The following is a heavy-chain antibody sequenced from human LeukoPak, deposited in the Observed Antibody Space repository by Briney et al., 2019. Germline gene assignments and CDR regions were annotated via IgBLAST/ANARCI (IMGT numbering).Heavy chain of an antibody. CDR1: GFTFSSYN. V-gene: IGHV3-21*01. J-gene: IGHJ4*02. CDR3: APLGVFDY. Sequence: GGSLRLSCAASGFTFSSYNMNWVRQAPGKGLEWVSSISSSGSYIYYADSVKGRFTISRDNAENSLYLQMNSLRVEDTAVYYCAPLGVFDYWGQGTQVTVSS. D-gene: IGHD3-16*01. CDR2: ISSSGSYI.